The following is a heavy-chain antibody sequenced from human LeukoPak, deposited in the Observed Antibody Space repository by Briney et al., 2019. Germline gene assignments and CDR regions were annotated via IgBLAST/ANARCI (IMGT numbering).Heavy chain of an antibody. CDR2: IADGGETT. Sequence: PGGSLRLSCAVSGLTFNNYGMSWVRRAPGMGLEWVSAIADGGETTYYADSVKGRFTISRDYSKNTLYLQMNSVRAEDTAVYYCARKAARTSGYDYWGQGILVTVSS. CDR1: GLTFNNYG. V-gene: IGHV3-23*01. CDR3: ARKAARTSGYDY. D-gene: IGHD3-22*01. J-gene: IGHJ4*02.